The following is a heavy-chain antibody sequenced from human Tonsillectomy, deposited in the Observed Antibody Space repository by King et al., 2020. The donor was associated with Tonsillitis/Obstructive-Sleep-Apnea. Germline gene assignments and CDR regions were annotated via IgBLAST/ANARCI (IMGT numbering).Heavy chain of an antibody. CDR3: ARGSKSRYSSGWYGVEYFQH. CDR2: IKQDGSEK. V-gene: IGHV3-7*04. Sequence: VQLVESGGGLVQPGGSLRLSCAASGFTFSSYWMSWVRQAPGKGLEWVANIKQDGSEKYYVDSVKGRFTISRDNAKNSLYLQMNSLRAEDTAVYYCARGSKSRYSSGWYGVEYFQHWGQGTLVTVSS. D-gene: IGHD6-19*01. J-gene: IGHJ1*01. CDR1: GFTFSSYW.